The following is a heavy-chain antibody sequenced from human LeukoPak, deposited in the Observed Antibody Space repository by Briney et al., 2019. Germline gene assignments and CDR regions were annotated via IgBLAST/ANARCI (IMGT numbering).Heavy chain of an antibody. V-gene: IGHV3-7*01. CDR2: IKQGGSEI. Sequence: PGGSLRLSCSASGFTFSRFWVSWVRQAPGKGLEYVALIKQGGSEIFHMDPVKGRFTISRDDATNSLYLQMNSLRVEDTALYYCARDRESESDSEGDYWGQGTLVTVSS. CDR3: ARDRESESDSEGDY. J-gene: IGHJ4*02. CDR1: GFTFSRFW. D-gene: IGHD4-11*01.